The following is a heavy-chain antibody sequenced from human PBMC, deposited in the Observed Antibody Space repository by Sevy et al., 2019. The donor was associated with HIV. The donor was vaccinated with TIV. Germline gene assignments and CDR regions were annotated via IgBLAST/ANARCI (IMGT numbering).Heavy chain of an antibody. CDR2: ISYDGNIQ. Sequence: GGSLRLSCAASGLTFSTYGMHWVRQAPGKGLEWVAVISYDGNIQYYADSVKGRFTVSRDNSKNTLYLQMNSLRVEDCAVYYCSKDQGGYNYSPGYWGQGTLVTVSS. D-gene: IGHD5-18*01. V-gene: IGHV3-30*18. CDR3: SKDQGGYNYSPGY. J-gene: IGHJ4*02. CDR1: GLTFSTYG.